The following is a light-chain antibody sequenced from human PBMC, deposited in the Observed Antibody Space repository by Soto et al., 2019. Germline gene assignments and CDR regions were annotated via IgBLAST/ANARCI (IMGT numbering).Light chain of an antibody. CDR1: SSDVGGYNY. CDR3: SSYTSSSTLDVV. V-gene: IGLV2-14*01. J-gene: IGLJ2*01. Sequence: ALTQPASVSGSPGQSITISCTGTSSDVGGYNYVSWYQQHPGKAPKLMIYDVSNRPSGVSNRFSGSKSGNTASLTISGLQAEDEADYYCSSYTSSSTLDVVFGGGTKLTVL. CDR2: DVS.